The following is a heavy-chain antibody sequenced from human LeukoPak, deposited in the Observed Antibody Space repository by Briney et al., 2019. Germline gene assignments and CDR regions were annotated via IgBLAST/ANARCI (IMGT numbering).Heavy chain of an antibody. J-gene: IGHJ4*02. Sequence: ASVKVSCKASGYTFTGHYMHWVRQAPGQGLEWMGWISPNTDVTKYAQKFQGRVTMTRDTSISTAYMEVSRLRSDDTALYYCARDGGYCSGGNCEAKIDYWGQGTLVTVSS. V-gene: IGHV1-2*02. CDR2: ISPNTDVT. CDR1: GYTFTGHY. D-gene: IGHD2-15*01. CDR3: ARDGGYCSGGNCEAKIDY.